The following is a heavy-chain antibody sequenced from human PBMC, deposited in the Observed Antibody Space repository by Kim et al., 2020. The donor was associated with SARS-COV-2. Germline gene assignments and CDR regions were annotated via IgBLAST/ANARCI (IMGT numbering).Heavy chain of an antibody. V-gene: IGHV4-59*13. CDR1: GGSISSYY. CDR3: ARVGDSSNVFDY. D-gene: IGHD6-13*01. J-gene: IGHJ4*02. CDR2: IYYSGST. Sequence: SETLSLTCTVSGGSISSYYWSWIRQPPGKGLEWIGYIYYSGSTNYNPSLKSRVTISVDTSKNQFSLKLSSVTAADTAVYYCARVGDSSNVFDYWGQGTLVTVSS.